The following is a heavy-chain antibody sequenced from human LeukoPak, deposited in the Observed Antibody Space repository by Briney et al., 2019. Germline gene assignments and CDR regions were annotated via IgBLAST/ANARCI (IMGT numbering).Heavy chain of an antibody. Sequence: GGSLRLSCAASGFTFDDYAMHWVRQAPGKGLEWVSGISWNSGSIGYADSVKGRFTISRDNAKNSLYLQMNSLRAEDTALYYCAKDSGSYGGNHFDCWGQGTLVTVSS. CDR1: GFTFDDYA. D-gene: IGHD4-23*01. CDR2: ISWNSGSI. J-gene: IGHJ4*02. V-gene: IGHV3-9*01. CDR3: AKDSGSYGGNHFDC.